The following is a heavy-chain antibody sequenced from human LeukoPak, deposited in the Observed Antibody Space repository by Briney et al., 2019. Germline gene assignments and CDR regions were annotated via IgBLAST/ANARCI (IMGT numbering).Heavy chain of an antibody. CDR1: GFTFSLYA. Sequence: PGGSLRLSCAASGFTFSLYAMSWVRQAPGTGLEWVSGISGSGIGGSTYHADSVKGRFTISRDNSKSTLYMEMNSLRAEDTAVYYCAKVGDYYALVYGMDVWGQGTTVTVSS. CDR3: AKVGDYYALVYGMDV. V-gene: IGHV3-23*01. D-gene: IGHD3-10*01. CDR2: ISGSGIGGST. J-gene: IGHJ6*02.